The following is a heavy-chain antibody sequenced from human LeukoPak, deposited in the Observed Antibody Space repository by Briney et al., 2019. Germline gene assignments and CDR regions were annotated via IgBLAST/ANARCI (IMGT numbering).Heavy chain of an antibody. V-gene: IGHV1-46*01. CDR2: INPSGGST. Sequence: GASVKVSCKASGYSFTSYYMHWVRQAPGQGLEWMGIINPSGGSTSYAQKFQGRVTMTRDTSISTAYMELSRLRSDDTAVYYCARGSGYSYGLYDYWGQGTLVTVSS. CDR1: GYSFTSYY. J-gene: IGHJ4*02. D-gene: IGHD5-18*01. CDR3: ARGSGYSYGLYDY.